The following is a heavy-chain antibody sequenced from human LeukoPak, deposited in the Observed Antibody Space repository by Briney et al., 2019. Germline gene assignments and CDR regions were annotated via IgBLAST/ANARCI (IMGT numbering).Heavy chain of an antibody. V-gene: IGHV3-11*04. CDR3: ARDHRLVVPAARAFDY. J-gene: IGHJ4*02. Sequence: PGGSLSLSCAASGIAFSEYFMTWIRQAPGKGPEWLSHISGSGSYIYYADSVKGRFTISRDNAKNALYLQMNSLRAEDTAVYYCARDHRLVVPAARAFDYWGQGTLVTVSS. D-gene: IGHD2-2*01. CDR1: GIAFSEYF. CDR2: ISGSGSYI.